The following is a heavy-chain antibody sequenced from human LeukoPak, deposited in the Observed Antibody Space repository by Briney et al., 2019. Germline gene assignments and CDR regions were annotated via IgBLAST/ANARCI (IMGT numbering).Heavy chain of an antibody. J-gene: IGHJ4*02. D-gene: IGHD3-3*01. Sequence: GGSLRLSCAASGFTFSSYAMHWVRQAPGKGLEWVAVISYDGSNKYYADSVKGRFTIPRDNSKSTLYLQMNSLRAEDTAVYYCARGLFGVVTNFDYWGQGTLVTVSS. V-gene: IGHV3-30*04. CDR2: ISYDGSNK. CDR3: ARGLFGVVTNFDY. CDR1: GFTFSSYA.